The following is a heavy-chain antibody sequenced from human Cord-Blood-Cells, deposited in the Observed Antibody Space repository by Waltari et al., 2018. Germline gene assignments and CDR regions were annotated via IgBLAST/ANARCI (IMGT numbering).Heavy chain of an antibody. J-gene: IGHJ2*01. CDR2: VDPEDGET. D-gene: IGHD6-13*01. CDR3: ATLLEQQLAPDWYFDL. V-gene: IGHV1-69-2*01. CDR1: GYTFTAYY. Sequence: EVQLVQSGAEVKKPGATVKISCKVSGYTFTAYYMHWVQQAPGKGLEWMGLVDPEDGETIDAEKFQGRVTITADTSTDTAYMELSSLRSEDTAVYYCATLLEQQLAPDWYFDLWGRGTLVTVSS.